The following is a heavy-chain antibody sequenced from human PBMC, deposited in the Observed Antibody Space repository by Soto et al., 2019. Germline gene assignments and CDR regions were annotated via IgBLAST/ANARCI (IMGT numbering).Heavy chain of an antibody. CDR1: GGSISSGGYY. CDR2: IYYSGST. V-gene: IGHV4-31*03. Sequence: QVQLQESGPGLVKPSQTLSLTCTVSGGSISSGGYYWSWIRQHPGKGLEWIGYIYYSGSTYYNPRRKSRVTISVDTSKNQFALKLSSVTAAGTAVYYCARVGFRNLAVGYWGQGTLVTVSS. J-gene: IGHJ4*02. D-gene: IGHD1-26*01. CDR3: ARVGFRNLAVGY.